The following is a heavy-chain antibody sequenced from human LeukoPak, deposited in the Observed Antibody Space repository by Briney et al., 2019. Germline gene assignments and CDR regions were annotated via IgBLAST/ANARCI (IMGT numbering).Heavy chain of an antibody. J-gene: IGHJ4*02. CDR2: IWYDGSNK. V-gene: IGHV3-33*08. CDR1: GFTFSSYS. Sequence: PGGSLRLSCAASGFTFSSYSMNWVRQAPGKGLEWVAVIWYDGSNKYYADSVKGRFTISRDNSKNTLYLQMNSLRAEDTAVYYCAREKGQVAVYYFDYWGQGTLVTVSS. CDR3: AREKGQVAVYYFDY.